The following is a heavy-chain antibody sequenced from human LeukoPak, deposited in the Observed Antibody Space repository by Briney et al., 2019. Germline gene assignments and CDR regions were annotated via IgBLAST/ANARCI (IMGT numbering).Heavy chain of an antibody. V-gene: IGHV1-69*13. CDR2: IIPIFGTA. D-gene: IGHD2-21*02. J-gene: IGHJ4*02. CDR1: GGTFSSYA. CDR3: ARVLESYCGGDCSFDY. Sequence: SVKVSCKASGGTFSSYAISWVRQAPGQGLEWMGGIIPIFGTANYAQKFQGRVTITADESTSTAYMELSSLRSEDTAMYYCARVLESYCGGDCSFDYWGQGTLVTVSS.